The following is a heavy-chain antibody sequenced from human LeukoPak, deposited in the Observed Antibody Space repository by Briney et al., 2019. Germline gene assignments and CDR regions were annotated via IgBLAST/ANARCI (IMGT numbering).Heavy chain of an antibody. D-gene: IGHD3-3*01. J-gene: IGHJ4*02. CDR3: ARRDWSAYQLDF. CDR1: GGSISSYY. V-gene: IGHV4-59*08. CDR2: IHYSGNS. Sequence: NSSETLSLTCTVSGGSISSYYWSWIRQPPGRGLEWIGSIHYSGNSHYNPSLKTRVSIPVDTSKNQLSLKLTSVTAADTAVHFCARRDWSAYQLDFWGRGILVVASS.